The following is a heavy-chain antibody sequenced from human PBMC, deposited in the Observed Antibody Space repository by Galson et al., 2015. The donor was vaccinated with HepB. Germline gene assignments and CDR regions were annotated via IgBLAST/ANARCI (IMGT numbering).Heavy chain of an antibody. CDR1: GFTFTDYG. V-gene: IGHV3-48*02. J-gene: IGHJ4*02. CDR3: VRVNFDLLTGKALDY. D-gene: IGHD3-9*01. CDR2: ISRTSRAI. Sequence: SLRLSCATSGFTFTDYGMNWVRQAPGKGLEWVSYISRTSRAIYYADSVKGRFTISKDNAKNSLSVQMTSLRNEDTAVYYCVRVNFDLLTGKALDYWGQGTLVYVSS.